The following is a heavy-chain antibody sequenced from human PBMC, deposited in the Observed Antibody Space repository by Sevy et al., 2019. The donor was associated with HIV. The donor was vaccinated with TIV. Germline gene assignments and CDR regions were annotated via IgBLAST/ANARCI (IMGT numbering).Heavy chain of an antibody. CDR2: IIPRVGLA. J-gene: IGHJ4*02. V-gene: IGHV1-69*10. CDR3: ASVRPCGGDCYFFDS. D-gene: IGHD2-21*01. CDR1: GGSLSNYG. Sequence: ASMKVSCKASGGSLSNYGMNWVRQAPGQGLEWTGGIIPRVGLANYAQKFQDRVTITADESTSTVYIEVSRLTAEDTGVYYCASVRPCGGDCYFFDSWGQGTLVTVSS.